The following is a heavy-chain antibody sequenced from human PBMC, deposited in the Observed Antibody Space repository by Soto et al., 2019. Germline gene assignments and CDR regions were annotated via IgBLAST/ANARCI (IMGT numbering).Heavy chain of an antibody. CDR1: EFTFRNYN. J-gene: IGHJ6*01. CDR2: ISASSKTI. Sequence: EVQLVESGGGLVQPGGSLRLSCAASEFTFRNYNMDWVRQAPGKGLEWVSYISASSKTIYYADSVKGRFTISRDNAKNSLYLQMNSLIGEDTAVYYCATDTGRGYGMDVW. D-gene: IGHD1-26*01. V-gene: IGHV3-48*01. CDR3: ATDTGRGYGMDV.